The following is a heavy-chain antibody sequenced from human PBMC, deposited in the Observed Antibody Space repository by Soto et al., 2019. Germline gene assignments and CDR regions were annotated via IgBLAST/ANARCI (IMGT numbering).Heavy chain of an antibody. V-gene: IGHV3-23*01. CDR3: ARVQRLYGISKIAGWFDS. J-gene: IGHJ5*01. CDR1: GLTFSNYG. CDR2: IGGSGITT. Sequence: GGSRRLSCTASGLTFSNYGMTWVRQAPGKGLEWVSTIGGSGITTYYAGSVKGRFTISRDNSGNTLNLQMNRLRGDDTAAYRCARVQRLYGISKIAGWFDSWGQGTPVTVPS. D-gene: IGHD1-20*01.